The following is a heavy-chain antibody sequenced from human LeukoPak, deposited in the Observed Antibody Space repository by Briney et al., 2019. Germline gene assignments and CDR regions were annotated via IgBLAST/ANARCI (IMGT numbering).Heavy chain of an antibody. CDR3: ARGRREAYCGGDCYLQYGMDV. CDR2: ISSSGSTI. V-gene: IGHV3-48*03. CDR1: GFTFNIYW. D-gene: IGHD2-21*02. J-gene: IGHJ6*02. Sequence: GGSLRLSCSASGFTFNIYWMNWVRQAPGKGLEWVSYISSSGSTIYYADSVKGRFTISRDNAKNSLYLQMNSLRAEDTAVYYCARGRREAYCGGDCYLQYGMDVWGQGTTVTVSS.